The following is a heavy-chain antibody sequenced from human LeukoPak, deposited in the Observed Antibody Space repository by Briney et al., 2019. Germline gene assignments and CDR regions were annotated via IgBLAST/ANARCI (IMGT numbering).Heavy chain of an antibody. CDR2: IKQDGSEK. Sequence: GGSLRLSCAASGFTFSSYLMSWVRQAPGKGLEWVASIKQDGSEKNYMDSVKGRFTISRDNAENSLYLQMNSLRAEDTAVYYCARAPYCIGGSCRFDYWGQGTLVTVSS. J-gene: IGHJ4*02. V-gene: IGHV3-7*03. CDR1: GFTFSSYL. D-gene: IGHD2-15*01. CDR3: ARAPYCIGGSCRFDY.